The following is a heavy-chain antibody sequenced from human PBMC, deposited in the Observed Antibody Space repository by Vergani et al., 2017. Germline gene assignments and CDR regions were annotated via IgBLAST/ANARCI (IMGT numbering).Heavy chain of an antibody. CDR2: IYYSGTT. J-gene: IGHJ6*03. CDR1: GGSINTGAYY. CDR3: ARQKDYYMDV. V-gene: IGHV4-31*03. Sequence: QVQLQESGSRLVRPSQTLSLTCTVSGGSINTGAYYWSWVRQRPGMGLDWIGYIYYSGTTYYNPSLESRLTISLDTSENHLSLKLTSVTAADTAVYYCARQKDYYMDVWGKGATVTVS.